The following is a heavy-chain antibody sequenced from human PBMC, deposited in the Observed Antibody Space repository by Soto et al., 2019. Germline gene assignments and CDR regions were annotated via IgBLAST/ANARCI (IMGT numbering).Heavy chain of an antibody. Sequence: SVKVSCKASGYTFTSYGISWVRQAPGQGLEWMGGIIPIFGTANYAQKFQGRVTITRDTSASTAYMELSSLRSEDTAVYYCARGFPLWFDPWGQGTLVTVSS. CDR1: GYTFTSYG. CDR3: ARGFPLWFDP. CDR2: IIPIFGTA. D-gene: IGHD3-16*02. V-gene: IGHV1-69*05. J-gene: IGHJ5*02.